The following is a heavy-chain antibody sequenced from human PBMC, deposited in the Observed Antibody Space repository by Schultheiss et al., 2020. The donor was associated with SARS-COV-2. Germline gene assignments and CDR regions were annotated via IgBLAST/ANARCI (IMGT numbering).Heavy chain of an antibody. Sequence: GGSLRLSCAASGFTFDDYAMSWVRQAPGKGLEWVSAISGSGGSTYYADSVKGRFTISRDNSKNTLYLQMNSLRAEDTAVYYCAKDGEQQLVRSCWFDPWGQGTLVTVSS. V-gene: IGHV3-23*01. D-gene: IGHD6-13*01. CDR1: GFTFDDYA. J-gene: IGHJ5*02. CDR2: ISGSGGST. CDR3: AKDGEQQLVRSCWFDP.